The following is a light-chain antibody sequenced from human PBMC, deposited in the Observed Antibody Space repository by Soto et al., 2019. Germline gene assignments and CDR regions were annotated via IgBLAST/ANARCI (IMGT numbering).Light chain of an antibody. V-gene: IGKV3-15*01. Sequence: EIVMTQSPATLSVSPGERATLSCRASQSVSSNLAWYQQKPGQAPRLLIYGASTRATGFPARFGGSGSGTEFTLTISSLQSEDFAVYYCQQFSNWPYTFGQGTKLEIK. CDR1: QSVSSN. CDR2: GAS. J-gene: IGKJ2*01. CDR3: QQFSNWPYT.